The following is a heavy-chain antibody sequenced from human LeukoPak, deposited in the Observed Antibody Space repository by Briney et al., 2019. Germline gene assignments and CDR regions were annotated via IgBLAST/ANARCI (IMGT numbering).Heavy chain of an antibody. CDR1: GGSISSGGYS. V-gene: IGHV4-30-2*01. CDR3: ARGYYDSSGYFHDAFDI. D-gene: IGHD3-22*01. Sequence: SSETLSLTCAVSGGSISSGGYSWTWIRQPPGKGLEWIGYIYHSGSTYYNPSLKSRVTISVDRSKNQFSLKLSSVTAADTAVYYCARGYYDSSGYFHDAFDIWGQGTMVTVSS. J-gene: IGHJ3*02. CDR2: IYHSGST.